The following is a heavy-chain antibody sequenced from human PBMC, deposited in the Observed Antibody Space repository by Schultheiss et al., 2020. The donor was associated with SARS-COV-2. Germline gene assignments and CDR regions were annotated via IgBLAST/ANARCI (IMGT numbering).Heavy chain of an antibody. Sequence: EGSLRLSCVDSGFTFKSYAMHWVRQAPGKGLEWVAVISYEGRNKYYADSVKGRFTISRDNAKDTLYLQMNSLRPEDTAVYYCARGNRAEARWDYVFYYYYGMDVWGQGTTVTVSS. CDR3: ARGNRAEARWDYVFYYYYGMDV. CDR1: GFTFKSYA. CDR2: ISYEGRNK. D-gene: IGHD3-10*01. J-gene: IGHJ6*02. V-gene: IGHV3-30*04.